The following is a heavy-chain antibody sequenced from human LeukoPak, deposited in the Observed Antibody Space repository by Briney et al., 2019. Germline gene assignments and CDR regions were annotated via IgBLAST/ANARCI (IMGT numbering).Heavy chain of an antibody. V-gene: IGHV3-66*02. CDR1: GFTVSSNY. J-gene: IGHJ4*02. CDR3: AKKPPGDFWSGYFDY. CDR2: IYSGGST. D-gene: IGHD3-3*01. Sequence: GGSLRLSCAASGFTVSSNYMSWVRQAPGKGLEWVSVIYSGGSTYYADSVKGRFTISRDNSKNTLYLQMNSLRAEDTAVYYCAKKPPGDFWSGYFDYWGQGTLVTVSS.